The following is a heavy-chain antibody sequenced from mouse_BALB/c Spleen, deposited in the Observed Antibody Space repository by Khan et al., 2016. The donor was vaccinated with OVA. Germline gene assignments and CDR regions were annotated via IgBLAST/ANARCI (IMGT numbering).Heavy chain of an antibody. V-gene: IGHV2-2*02. J-gene: IGHJ3*01. Sequence: QVQLKQSGPGLVQPSQSLSITCTVSGFSLTSYGVHWVRQSPGKGLEWLGVIWSGGSTDYNAAFISILNISKDNSKSQAFFNMNSLQANDTAIYYSARNYDYDEGLAYWGQGTLVTVSA. D-gene: IGHD2-4*01. CDR2: IWSGGST. CDR1: GFSLTSYG. CDR3: ARNYDYDEGLAY.